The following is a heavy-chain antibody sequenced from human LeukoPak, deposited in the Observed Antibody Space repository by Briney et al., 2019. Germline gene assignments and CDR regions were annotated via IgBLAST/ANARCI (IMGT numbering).Heavy chain of an antibody. Sequence: PGGSLRLSCAASGFTVSSNYMSWVRQAPGKGLEWVSVIYSSGSTYYADSVKGRFTISRDNSKNTLYLQMNSLRAEDTAVYYCARDSSSQLLWFGELLSPLYYYNGMDVWGQGTTVTVSS. D-gene: IGHD3-10*01. CDR1: GFTVSSNY. V-gene: IGHV3-66*01. J-gene: IGHJ6*02. CDR3: ARDSSSQLLWFGELLSPLYYYNGMDV. CDR2: IYSSGST.